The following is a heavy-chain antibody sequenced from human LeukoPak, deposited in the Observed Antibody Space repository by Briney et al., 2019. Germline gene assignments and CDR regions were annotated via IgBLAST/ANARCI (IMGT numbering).Heavy chain of an antibody. CDR2: ISGSGGGT. CDR1: GITLSNYG. D-gene: IGHD3-10*01. Sequence: PGGSLRLSCAVSGITLSNYGMSWVRQAPGKGLEWVAGISGSGGGTVYADSVKGRFTISRDNPKNTLYLQMNSLRAEDTDAYFCAKRGVVIRVVLVGFHKEAYYFDSWGQGALVTVSS. J-gene: IGHJ4*02. V-gene: IGHV3-23*01. CDR3: AKRGVVIRVVLVGFHKEAYYFDS.